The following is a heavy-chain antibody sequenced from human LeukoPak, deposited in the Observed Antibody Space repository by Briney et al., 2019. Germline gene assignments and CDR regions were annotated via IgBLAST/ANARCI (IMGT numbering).Heavy chain of an antibody. J-gene: IGHJ4*02. D-gene: IGHD6-13*01. CDR2: INHSGST. Sequence: SETLSLTCAAYGGSFSGYYWSWLRQPPGKGLEWIGEINHSGSTNYNPSLKSRVTISVDTSKNQFSLKLSSVTAADTAVYYCARGPRGTYSSSWYRTWGQGTLVTVSS. V-gene: IGHV4-34*01. CDR1: GGSFSGYY. CDR3: ARGPRGTYSSSWYRT.